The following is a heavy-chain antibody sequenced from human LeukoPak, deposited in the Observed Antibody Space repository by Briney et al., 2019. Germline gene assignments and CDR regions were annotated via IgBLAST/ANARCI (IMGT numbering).Heavy chain of an antibody. Sequence: ASVKVSCKVSGHTLTELSMHWVRQAPGKGLEWMGGFDPEDGETIYAQKFQGRVTMTEDTSTDTAYMELSSLRSEDTAVYYCATFSGSYPQPFDYWGQGTLVTVSS. CDR3: ATFSGSYPQPFDY. CDR1: GHTLTELS. V-gene: IGHV1-24*01. CDR2: FDPEDGET. D-gene: IGHD1-26*01. J-gene: IGHJ4*02.